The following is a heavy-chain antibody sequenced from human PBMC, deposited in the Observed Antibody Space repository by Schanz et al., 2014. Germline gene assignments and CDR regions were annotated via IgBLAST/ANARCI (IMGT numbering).Heavy chain of an antibody. CDR3: ARDRVYRFLKGENRFYFDY. CDR2: INGYNAHT. Sequence: QVQLVQSGAEVKEPGASVKVSCKASGYTFTSSGFSWVRQAPGQGLEWMGWINGYNAHTNYAQKFQGRVRMTTDTSTATAYMELRSLTSDDTAVYYCARDRVYRFLKGENRFYFDYWGQGTLVIVSS. CDR1: GYTFTSSG. V-gene: IGHV1-18*01. J-gene: IGHJ4*02. D-gene: IGHD3-3*01.